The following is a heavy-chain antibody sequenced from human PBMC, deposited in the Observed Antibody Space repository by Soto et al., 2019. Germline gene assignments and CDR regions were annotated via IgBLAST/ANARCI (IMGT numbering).Heavy chain of an antibody. D-gene: IGHD3-10*01. Sequence: GGSLRLSCAASGFTFSSYGMHWVRQAPGKGLEWVAVIWYDGSNKYYADSVKGRFTISRDNSKNTLYLQMNSLRAEDTAVYYCARDQLWFGELLSVTGMDVWGQGTTVTVSS. CDR3: ARDQLWFGELLSVTGMDV. V-gene: IGHV3-33*01. CDR1: GFTFSSYG. CDR2: IWYDGSNK. J-gene: IGHJ6*02.